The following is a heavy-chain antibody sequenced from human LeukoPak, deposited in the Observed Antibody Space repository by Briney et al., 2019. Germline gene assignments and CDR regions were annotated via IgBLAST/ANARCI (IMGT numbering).Heavy chain of an antibody. J-gene: IGHJ5*02. CDR1: GGSISSYY. D-gene: IGHD2-2*01. V-gene: IGHV4-59*01. CDR3: ARTPAVMDSWFDA. Sequence: SETLSLTCTVFGGSISSYYWSWIRQPPGKGLEWIGYIYYSGSTNYNPSLKSRVTISVDTSKNQFSLKLSSVTAADTAEYYRARTPAVMDSWFDAWRQGTLVTVSS. CDR2: IYYSGST.